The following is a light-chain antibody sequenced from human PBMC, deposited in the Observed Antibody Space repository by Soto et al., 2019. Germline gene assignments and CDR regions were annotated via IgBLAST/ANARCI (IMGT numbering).Light chain of an antibody. CDR3: SSYTSSSTLLYV. V-gene: IGLV2-14*01. Sequence: QSALTQPASVSGSPGQSITISCTGTSSDVGGYNYVSWYQQHPGKAPKLMIYDGSNRPSGVSNRFSGSKSGNTASLTISGLQAEDEAEYYCSSYTSSSTLLYVFGSGTKLTVL. CDR1: SSDVGGYNY. J-gene: IGLJ1*01. CDR2: DGS.